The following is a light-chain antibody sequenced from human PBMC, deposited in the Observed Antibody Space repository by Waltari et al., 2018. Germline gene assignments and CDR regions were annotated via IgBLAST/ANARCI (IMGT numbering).Light chain of an antibody. CDR1: SSDVGSSNL. Sequence: QSALTQPASVSGSPGQSINISCTGTSSDVGSSNLVSWYQQHPRKAPKRMIYEVTQRPSGVSNRFSGSKSGNTASLTISGLQAEDEADYYCCSYAGRVVFGGGTKLTVL. J-gene: IGLJ2*01. V-gene: IGLV2-23*02. CDR2: EVT. CDR3: CSYAGRVV.